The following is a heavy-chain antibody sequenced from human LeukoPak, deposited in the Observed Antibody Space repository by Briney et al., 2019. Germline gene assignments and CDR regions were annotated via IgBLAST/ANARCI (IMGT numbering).Heavy chain of an antibody. J-gene: IGHJ5*02. D-gene: IGHD6-13*01. V-gene: IGHV1-69*05. Sequence: SVKFSCKASGGTFSSYAISWVRQAPGQGLKWMGGIIPIFGTANYAQKFQGRVTITTDESTSTAYMELSSLRSEDTAVYYCAREGASLAGSSWWGENRFDPWGQATLVTGSS. CDR1: GGTFSSYA. CDR3: AREGASLAGSSWWGENRFDP. CDR2: IIPIFGTA.